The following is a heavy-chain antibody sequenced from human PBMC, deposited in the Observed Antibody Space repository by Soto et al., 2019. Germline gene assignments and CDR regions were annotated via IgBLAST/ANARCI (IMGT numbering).Heavy chain of an antibody. CDR1: GGSISSYY. D-gene: IGHD3-10*01. CDR2: IYYSGST. CDR3: ARDRRRYYGSGSSYYYYGMDV. J-gene: IGHJ6*02. V-gene: IGHV4-59*01. Sequence: SETLSLTCTVSGGSISSYYWSWIWQPPGKGLEWIGYIYYSGSTNYNPSLKSRVTISVDTSKNQFSLKLSSVTAADTAVYYCARDRRRYYGSGSSYYYYGMDVWGQGTTVTVSS.